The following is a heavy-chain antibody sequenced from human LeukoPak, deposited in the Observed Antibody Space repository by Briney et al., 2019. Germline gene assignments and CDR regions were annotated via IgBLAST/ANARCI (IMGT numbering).Heavy chain of an antibody. J-gene: IGHJ6*02. CDR1: GYTFTGYY. CDR2: INPNSGGT. D-gene: IGHD5-12*01. CDR3: AREGIVATPDFYYYYGTDV. Sequence: ASVKVSCKASGYTFTGYYMHWVRQAPGQGLEWMGWINPNSGGTNYAQKFQGRVTMTRDTSISTVYMKLSRLRSDDTAVYYCAREGIVATPDFYYYYGTDVWGQGTTVTVSS. V-gene: IGHV1-2*02.